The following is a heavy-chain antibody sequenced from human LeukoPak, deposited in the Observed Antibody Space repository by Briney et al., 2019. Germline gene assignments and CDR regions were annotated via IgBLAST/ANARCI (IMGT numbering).Heavy chain of an antibody. CDR1: GFVFRTYD. J-gene: IGHJ4*02. CDR3: ATDLLRGY. Sequence: PGGSLRLSCAASGFVFRTYDMNWVRQAPGKGLEWVSYISSSSGTIYYADSVKGRFTISRDNAKNSLYLQMNSLKDDDTAVYYCATDLLRGYWGQGTLVTVSS. D-gene: IGHD3-10*01. V-gene: IGHV3-48*02. CDR2: ISSSSGTI.